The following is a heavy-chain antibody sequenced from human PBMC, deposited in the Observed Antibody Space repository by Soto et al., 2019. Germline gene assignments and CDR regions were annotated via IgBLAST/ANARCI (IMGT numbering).Heavy chain of an antibody. CDR1: GFSLSSYW. CDR2: MNQDGSES. CDR3: ARLSTSAGRRDLAC. V-gene: IGHV3-7*01. J-gene: IGHJ4*02. Sequence: EVQLVESGGGLVQPGGSLRLSCAASGFSLSSYWMSWVRQASGKGLEWVANMNQDGSESDYVGSVKGGFTFTRDNAKNSMYLPMNSLRAEDTAVYYCARLSTSAGRRDLACWGQGTLVTVSS.